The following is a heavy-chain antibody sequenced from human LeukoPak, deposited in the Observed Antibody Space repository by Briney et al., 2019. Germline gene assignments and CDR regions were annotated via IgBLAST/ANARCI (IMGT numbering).Heavy chain of an antibody. CDR3: AKDLVLPAYQPFDS. Sequence: GVSLRLSCAASGFDLTRHAMSWVRQTPGKGLEWVSDIRSDSFTTTYADSVKGRFTISRDNSKKTLYLQMNSLRVEDTAVYYCAKDLVLPAYQPFDSWGQGTLVTVSS. CDR1: GFDLTRHA. J-gene: IGHJ4*02. V-gene: IGHV3-23*01. CDR2: IRSDSFTT. D-gene: IGHD3-9*01.